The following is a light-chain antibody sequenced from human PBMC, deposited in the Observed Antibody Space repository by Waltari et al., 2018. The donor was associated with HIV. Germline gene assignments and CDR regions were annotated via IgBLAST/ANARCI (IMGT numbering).Light chain of an antibody. CDR2: END. J-gene: IGLJ1*01. CDR1: IGNVRTKF. Sequence: QSVLQQPPSVSAATGQTDTISCPAAIGNVRTKFVSWYQHLLGTAPRLLIYENDQRPSGFPDRFSASKSGTSATLAISGLQTGDEALYYCETWHTAQNSGLFGTGTKVTVL. V-gene: IGLV1-51*01. CDR3: ETWHTAQNSGL.